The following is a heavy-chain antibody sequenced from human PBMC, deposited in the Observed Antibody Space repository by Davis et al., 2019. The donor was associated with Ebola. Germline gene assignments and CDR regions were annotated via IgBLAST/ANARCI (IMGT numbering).Heavy chain of an antibody. D-gene: IGHD3-10*01. J-gene: IGHJ4*02. V-gene: IGHV1-3*01. CDR3: ARDRGGDYSFDY. CDR1: GYTFPSYA. Sequence: ASVKVSCKASGYTFPSYAMHWVRQAPGQRLEWMGWLNAGNGNTKYSQKFQGRVTITRNTSASTAYMELSSLRSEDTSVYYCARDRGGDYSFDYWGQGTLVTVSS. CDR2: LNAGNGNT.